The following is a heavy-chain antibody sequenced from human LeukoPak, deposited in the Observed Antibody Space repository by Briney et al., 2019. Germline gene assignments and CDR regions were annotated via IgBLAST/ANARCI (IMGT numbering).Heavy chain of an antibody. Sequence: GASVKVSCKASGGTFSSYGISWVRQAPGQGLEWMGGIIPIFGTANYAQKFQGRVTITADESTSTAYMELSSLRSEDTAVYYCAREGAVAGTGGYWGQGTLVTVSS. D-gene: IGHD1-1*01. CDR1: GGTFSSYG. J-gene: IGHJ4*02. V-gene: IGHV1-69*13. CDR3: AREGAVAGTGGY. CDR2: IIPIFGTA.